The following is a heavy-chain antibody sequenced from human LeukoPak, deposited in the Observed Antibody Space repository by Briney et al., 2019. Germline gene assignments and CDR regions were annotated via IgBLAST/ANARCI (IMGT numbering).Heavy chain of an antibody. CDR2: IIPIFGTA. J-gene: IGHJ5*02. CDR1: GGTFSSYA. CDR3: ARVVKFWSGMELDLTRNWFDP. V-gene: IGHV1-69*13. Sequence: SVKVSCKASGGTFSSYAISSVRQAPGQGLEWMGGIIPIFGTANYAQKFQGRVTITADESTSTAYMELSSLRSEDAAVYYCARVVKFWSGMELDLTRNWFDPWGQGTLVTVSS. D-gene: IGHD3-3*01.